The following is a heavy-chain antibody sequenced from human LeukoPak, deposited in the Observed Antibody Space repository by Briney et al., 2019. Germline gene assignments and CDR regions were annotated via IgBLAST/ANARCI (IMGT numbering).Heavy chain of an antibody. CDR2: IYYSGST. CDR3: AGYGSGSYYKAFDF. Sequence: PSETLSLTCTVSGGSISSYYWSWIRQPPGKGLEWIGYIYYSGSTNYNPSLKSRVTISVDTSKNQFSLKLSSVTAADTAVYYCAGYGSGSYYKAFDFWGQGILVTVSS. D-gene: IGHD3-10*01. V-gene: IGHV4-59*01. CDR1: GGSISSYY. J-gene: IGHJ4*02.